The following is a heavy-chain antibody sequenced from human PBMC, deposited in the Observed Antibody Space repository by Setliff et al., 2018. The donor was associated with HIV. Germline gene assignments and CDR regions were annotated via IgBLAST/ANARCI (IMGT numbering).Heavy chain of an antibody. CDR3: TRDKGYAFDI. J-gene: IGHJ3*02. CDR2: IRSKAYGGTT. V-gene: IGHV3-49*04. CDR1: GFTFGDYA. D-gene: IGHD5-18*01. Sequence: GGSLSLSCTASGFTFGDYAMSWVRQAPGKGLEWVGFIRSKAYGGTTEYAASVKDRFTVSRDDSKSIAYLQINSLKTEDTAVYYCTRDKGYAFDIWGQGTMVTVSS.